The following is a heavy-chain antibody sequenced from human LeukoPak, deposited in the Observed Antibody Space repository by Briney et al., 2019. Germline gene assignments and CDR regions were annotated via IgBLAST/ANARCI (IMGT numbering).Heavy chain of an antibody. CDR1: GGSFSGYY. J-gene: IGHJ5*02. CDR2: INHSGST. V-gene: IGHV4-34*01. CDR3: ARGSVVVVAAIRWFDP. D-gene: IGHD2-15*01. Sequence: PSETLSLTCAVYGGSFSGYYWSWIRQPPAKGLEWIGEINHSGSTNYNPSLKSRVTISVDTSKNQFSLKLSSVTAADTAVYYCARGSVVVVAAIRWFDPWGQGTLVTVSS.